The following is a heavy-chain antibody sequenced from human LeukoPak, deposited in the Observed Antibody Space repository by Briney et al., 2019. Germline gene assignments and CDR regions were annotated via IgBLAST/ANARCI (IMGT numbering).Heavy chain of an antibody. Sequence: SGPTLVKPTQTLALTCTFSGFSLSTRGVGVAWIRQPPGKALEWLAIIYWNDDKRYSPSLKSRVSITKGTSKNQVVLTMTNMDPVDTATYFCAHSGGYNQPFDYWGQGTLVTVSS. J-gene: IGHJ4*02. CDR3: AHSGGYNQPFDY. D-gene: IGHD5-18*01. CDR1: GFSLSTRGVG. V-gene: IGHV2-5*01. CDR2: IYWNDDK.